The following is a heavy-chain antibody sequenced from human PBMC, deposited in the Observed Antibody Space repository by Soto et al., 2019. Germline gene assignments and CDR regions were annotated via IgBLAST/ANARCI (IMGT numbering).Heavy chain of an antibody. V-gene: IGHV2-26*01. CDR1: GFSLSNVRMG. CDR3: ARTTITSFLFDY. Sequence: QVTLKESGPVLVKPTDTLTLTCTVPGFSLSNVRMGVSWIRQPPGKALEWLAHIFSNDEKSYSTFLKSRLTISKDTFKGQVVLTMTNMDPVDTAAYYCARTTITSFLFDYWGQGTLVTVSS. J-gene: IGHJ4*02. CDR2: IFSNDEK. D-gene: IGHD5-12*01.